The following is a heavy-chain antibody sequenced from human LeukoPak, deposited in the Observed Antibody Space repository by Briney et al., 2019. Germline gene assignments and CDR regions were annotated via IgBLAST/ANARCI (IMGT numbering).Heavy chain of an antibody. CDR2: ISGSGGST. Sequence: GGSLRLSCAASGFTFSSYAMSWVRQAPGKGLEWVSAISGSGGSTYYADSVKGRFTISRDNSKNTLCLQMNSLRAEDTAVYYCAKDPFLTMIVVVITKEDDYWGQGTLVTVSS. D-gene: IGHD3-22*01. CDR1: GFTFSSYA. J-gene: IGHJ4*02. V-gene: IGHV3-23*01. CDR3: AKDPFLTMIVVVITKEDDY.